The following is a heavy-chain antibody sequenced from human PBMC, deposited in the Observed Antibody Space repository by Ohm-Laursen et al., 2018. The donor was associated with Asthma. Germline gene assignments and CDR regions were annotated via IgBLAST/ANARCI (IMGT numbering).Heavy chain of an antibody. V-gene: IGHV4-31*03. J-gene: IGHJ3*02. D-gene: IGHD6-13*01. CDR3: ARFRGVAAARRGAFDI. Sequence: TLSLTCTVSGGSISSGGYYWSWIRQHPGKGLEWIGYIYYSGSTYYNPSLKSRVTISVDTSKNQFSLKLSSVTAADTAVYYCARFRGVAAARRGAFDIWGQGTMVTVSS. CDR2: IYYSGST. CDR1: GGSISSGGYY.